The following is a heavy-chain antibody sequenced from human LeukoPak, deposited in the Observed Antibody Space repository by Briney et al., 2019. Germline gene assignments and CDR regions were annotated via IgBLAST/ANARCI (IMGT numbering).Heavy chain of an antibody. J-gene: IGHJ4*01. CDR2: VYSTGTP. Sequence: SETLSLTCSVSGDSISRRSSYWTWIRQPAGRGLEWIGRVYSTGTPNYNPSLKSRVTMSVDTSKNRFSLTLNSVTAADTALYFCARGLQERDIIRGFDFWGPGILVTVSS. CDR1: GDSISRRSSY. V-gene: IGHV4-61*02. D-gene: IGHD3-10*01. CDR3: ARGLQERDIIRGFDF.